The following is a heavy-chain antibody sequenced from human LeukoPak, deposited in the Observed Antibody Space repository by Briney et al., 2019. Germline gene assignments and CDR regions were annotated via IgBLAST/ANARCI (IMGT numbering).Heavy chain of an antibody. D-gene: IGHD2-21*01. CDR3: ARGLARWFDP. CDR2: ISSTSSHT. CDR1: GFTFSDSY. J-gene: IGHJ5*02. Sequence: GGSLRLSCAASGFTFSDSYMSWIRQAAGKGLEWISYISSTSSHTNYADSVKGRFTISRDNAKRSLYLQMNSLRAEDTAVYYCARGLARWFDPWGQGTLVTVSS. V-gene: IGHV3-11*05.